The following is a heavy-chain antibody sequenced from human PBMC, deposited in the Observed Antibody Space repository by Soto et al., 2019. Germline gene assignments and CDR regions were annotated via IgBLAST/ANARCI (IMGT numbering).Heavy chain of an antibody. Sequence: QVQLVQSGTEVKKPGASVTVSCKTYGYTFTNYGISWVRQAPGQGPEWMGWISGYNGNTDYAQNLQGRVTMTTGTSTSTAYMELRSLRSDATAVYYCARVRYCSGGSCHSKPLDYWGQGTLVTVSS. D-gene: IGHD2-15*01. V-gene: IGHV1-18*01. CDR2: ISGYNGNT. CDR1: GYTFTNYG. J-gene: IGHJ4*02. CDR3: ARVRYCSGGSCHSKPLDY.